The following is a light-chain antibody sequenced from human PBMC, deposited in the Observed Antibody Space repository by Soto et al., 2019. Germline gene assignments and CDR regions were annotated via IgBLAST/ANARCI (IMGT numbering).Light chain of an antibody. Sequence: ETVLTQSPATLSVSPGERVTLSCRASETVSTNLAWYQQRPGQAPRLLIYDVSTGATGIPARFSGRRSGTEFTLTISSLQSEDFGVYYYQQYNSWPQTFGQGTKVEIK. CDR2: DVS. V-gene: IGKV3-15*01. CDR1: ETVSTN. CDR3: QQYNSWPQT. J-gene: IGKJ1*01.